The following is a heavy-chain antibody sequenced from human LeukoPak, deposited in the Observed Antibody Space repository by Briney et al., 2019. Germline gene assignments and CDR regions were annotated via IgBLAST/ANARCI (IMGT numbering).Heavy chain of an antibody. D-gene: IGHD3-10*01. V-gene: IGHV3-66*01. CDR2: IYSGGST. CDR1: GFTVSSNY. J-gene: IGHJ4*02. Sequence: GGSLRLSCAASGFTVSSNYMSWVRQAPGKGLEWVSVIYSGGSTYYADSVKGRFTISRDNSKNTLYLQMNSLRAEDTAVYYCARDSNYYGSGSSYWGQGTLVTVSS. CDR3: ARDSNYYGSGSSY.